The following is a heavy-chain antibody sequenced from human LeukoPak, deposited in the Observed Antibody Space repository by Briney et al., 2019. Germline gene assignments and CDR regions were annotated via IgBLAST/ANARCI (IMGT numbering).Heavy chain of an antibody. V-gene: IGHV4-34*01. J-gene: IGHJ4*02. Sequence: ASETLSLTCAVYGGSFSGYYWSWIRQPPGKGLEWIGEIHHSGSTNYNPSLKSRVTISVDTSKNQFSLKLSSVTAADTAVYYCASPRRGLRYYDYWGQGTLVTVSS. D-gene: IGHD3-16*01. CDR2: IHHSGST. CDR1: GGSFSGYY. CDR3: ASPRRGLRYYDY.